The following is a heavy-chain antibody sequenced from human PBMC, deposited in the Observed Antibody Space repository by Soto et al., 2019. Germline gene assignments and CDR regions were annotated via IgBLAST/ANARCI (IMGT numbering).Heavy chain of an antibody. CDR1: GYSFTSYW. CDR2: IYPGDSDT. CDR3: ARINSGYDYYYYYGMDV. J-gene: IGHJ6*02. V-gene: IGHV5-51*01. D-gene: IGHD5-12*01. Sequence: GESLKISCKGSGYSFTSYWIGWVRQMPGKGLEWMGIIYPGDSDTRYSPSFQGQVTISADKSISTAYLQWSSLKASDAAMYYCARINSGYDYYYYYGMDVWGQGTTVTVSS.